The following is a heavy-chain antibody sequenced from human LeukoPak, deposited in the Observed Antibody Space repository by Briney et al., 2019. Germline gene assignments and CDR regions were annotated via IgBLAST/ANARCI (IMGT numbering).Heavy chain of an antibody. J-gene: IGHJ4*02. CDR2: INPSGGST. CDR1: GYTFTSYY. Sequence: GASVKVSCEASGYTFTSYYMHWVRQAPGQGLEWMGIINPSGGSTSYAQKFQGRVTMTRDTSTSTVYMELSSLRSGDTAVYYCAREGYGYYYDSSGYKKTGGFDYWGQGTLVTVSS. D-gene: IGHD3-22*01. V-gene: IGHV1-46*03. CDR3: AREGYGYYYDSSGYKKTGGFDY.